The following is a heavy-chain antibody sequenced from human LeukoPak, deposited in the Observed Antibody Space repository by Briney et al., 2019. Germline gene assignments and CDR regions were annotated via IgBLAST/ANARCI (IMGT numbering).Heavy chain of an antibody. CDR1: GFTFGDYA. Sequence: GGSLRLSCTASGFTFGDYAMSWFRQAPGKGLEWLGFIRSKAYGGTTEYAATVKGRFTISRDDSKSIAYLQMNSLKTEDTAVYYCTGCITMVRGVIPLLDWGQGTLVTVSS. J-gene: IGHJ4*02. CDR2: IRSKAYGGTT. D-gene: IGHD3-10*01. V-gene: IGHV3-49*03. CDR3: TGCITMVRGVIPLLD.